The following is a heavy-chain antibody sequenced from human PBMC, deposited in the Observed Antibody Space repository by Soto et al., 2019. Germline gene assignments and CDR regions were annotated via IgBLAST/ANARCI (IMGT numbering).Heavy chain of an antibody. V-gene: IGHV4-39*01. Sequence: SETLSLTCTVSGGSISSSSYYWGWIRQPPGKGLEWFGSIYYSGSTYYNPSLKSRVTISVDTSKNQFSLKLSSVTAADTAVYYCARLHPALTFGAFLRATRHYYYRIDVWGHGTTVT. J-gene: IGHJ6*02. CDR1: GGSISSSSYY. CDR3: ARLHPALTFGAFLRATRHYYYRIDV. CDR2: IYYSGST. D-gene: IGHD3-16*01.